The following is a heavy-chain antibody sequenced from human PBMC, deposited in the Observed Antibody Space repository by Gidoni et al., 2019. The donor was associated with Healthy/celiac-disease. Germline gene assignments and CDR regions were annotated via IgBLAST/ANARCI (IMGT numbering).Heavy chain of an antibody. J-gene: IGHJ3*02. Sequence: QLQLLEPGPALLKPSETLSLTCPLSVGPISSSSYYWGWIRQPPGKGLEWIGSNYYSGSTYYNPSLKRRVTISVDTSKNQFSLKLSSVTAADTAVYYCASHSSSGWSEDAFDIWGQGTMVTVSS. CDR2: NYYSGST. CDR1: VGPISSSSYY. D-gene: IGHD6-19*01. V-gene: IGHV4-39*01. CDR3: ASHSSSGWSEDAFDI.